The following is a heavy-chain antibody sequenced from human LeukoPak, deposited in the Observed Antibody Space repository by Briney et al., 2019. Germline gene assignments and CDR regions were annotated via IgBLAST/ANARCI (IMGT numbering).Heavy chain of an antibody. CDR2: ISGSGGST. CDR1: GFTFSSYA. V-gene: IGHV3-23*01. J-gene: IGHJ6*02. CDR3: AKGGATKYYYYGMDV. D-gene: IGHD1-26*01. Sequence: GASLRLSCAASGFTFSSYAMSWVRQAPGKGLEWVSAISGSGGSTFYADSVKGRFTISRDNSKNTVYLQMNSLRAEDTAVYYCAKGGATKYYYYGMDVWGQGTTVTVSS.